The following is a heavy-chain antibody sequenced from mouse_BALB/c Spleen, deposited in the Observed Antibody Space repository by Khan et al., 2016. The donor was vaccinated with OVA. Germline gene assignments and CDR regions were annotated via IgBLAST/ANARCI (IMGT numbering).Heavy chain of an antibody. CDR1: GYTFTNYG. CDR3: ARPPYFSYVMVF. J-gene: IGHJ4*01. CDR2: INTYTGEP. Sequence: QIQLVQSGPELKKPGETVKISCKASGYTFTNYGMNWVKQAPGKGLKWMGWINTYTGEPTYADDFKGRFVFSLETSASTAYLQINNLKNEYSATYFCARPPYFSYVMVFWGQGTSITVSS. V-gene: IGHV9-3-1*01. D-gene: IGHD2-10*01.